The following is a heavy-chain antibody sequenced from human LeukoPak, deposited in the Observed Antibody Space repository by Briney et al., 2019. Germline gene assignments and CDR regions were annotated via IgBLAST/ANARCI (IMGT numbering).Heavy chain of an antibody. Sequence: PSQTLSLTCTVSGGSTSSGSYYWSWIRQPAGKGLEWIGRIYTSGSTNYNPSLKSRVTISVDTSKNQFSLKLSSVTAADTAVYYCAREEYCSSTSCYRFDYWGQGTLVTVSS. D-gene: IGHD2-2*02. CDR2: IYTSGST. J-gene: IGHJ4*02. CDR1: GGSTSSGSYY. CDR3: AREEYCSSTSCYRFDY. V-gene: IGHV4-61*02.